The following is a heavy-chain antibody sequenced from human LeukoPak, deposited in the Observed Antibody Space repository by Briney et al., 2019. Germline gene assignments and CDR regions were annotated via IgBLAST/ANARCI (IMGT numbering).Heavy chain of an antibody. D-gene: IGHD2-2*01. CDR2: IHYSGNT. J-gene: IGHJ2*01. Sequence: PSETLSLTCTVSGGSISSSPYYWAWIRQPPGEGLEWIGSIHYSGNTYYNPSLKSRVTISVDTSKNQFSLKLSSVTAADTAVYYCARGLSHWYFDLWGRGTLVTVSS. V-gene: IGHV4-39*07. CDR1: GGSISSSPYY. CDR3: ARGLSHWYFDL.